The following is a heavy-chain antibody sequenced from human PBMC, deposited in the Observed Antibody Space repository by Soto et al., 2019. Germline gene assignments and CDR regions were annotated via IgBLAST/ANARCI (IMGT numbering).Heavy chain of an antibody. Sequence: QVQLVQSGAEVKKPGASVKVSCKASGYTFIAYYMHWVRQAPGQGLEWMGWINPKSGGTKYAQKFQGLVTMPRETSISTVYMELRRLRSDDTAVYYCARGHHNDYAWWTLSRKFDPWGQGTLVTVSA. CDR3: ARGHHNDYAWWTLSRKFDP. CDR1: GYTFIAYY. J-gene: IGHJ5*02. CDR2: INPKSGGT. D-gene: IGHD4-17*01. V-gene: IGHV1-2*04.